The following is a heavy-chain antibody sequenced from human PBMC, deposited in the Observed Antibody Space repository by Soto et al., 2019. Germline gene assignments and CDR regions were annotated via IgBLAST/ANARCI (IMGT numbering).Heavy chain of an antibody. Sequence: GESLKISCAASGFTFSDYYMSWIRQAPEKGLEWVAYISSSGNIIYYTDSVKGRFTISRDNTKKSLYLQMNSLRAEDTAVYYCARGVNYHGSGSPIVHWGQGTLVTVSS. V-gene: IGHV3-11*01. J-gene: IGHJ4*02. CDR2: ISSSGNII. D-gene: IGHD3-10*01. CDR3: ARGVNYHGSGSPIVH. CDR1: GFTFSDYY.